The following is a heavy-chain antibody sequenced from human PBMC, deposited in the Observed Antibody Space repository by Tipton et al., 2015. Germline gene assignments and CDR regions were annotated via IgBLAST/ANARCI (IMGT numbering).Heavy chain of an antibody. D-gene: IGHD3-9*01. CDR2: IQYSGDT. CDR3: ACQDYDSLTRDYQTVDY. V-gene: IGHV4-59*04. J-gene: IGHJ4*02. Sequence: TLFLTCSVSSDSISKYYWSWIRQPPGKELEWIGYIQYSGDTYYNPSLKSRVTMSRDTSKNQFSLKLTSVTAADTAVYYCACQDYDSLTRDYQTVDYWGQGTLVTVPS. CDR1: SDSISKYY.